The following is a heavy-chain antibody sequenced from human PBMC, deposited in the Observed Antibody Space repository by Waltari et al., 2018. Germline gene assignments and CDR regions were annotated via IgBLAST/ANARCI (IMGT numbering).Heavy chain of an antibody. Sequence: QVQLVPSGSELKKPGASVPVSCKASGYIFPTSALHWVRQAPGQGLEWMGGVNTKTGNPTYAQGFRGRFVFSLDTSVSTASLQISSLKAEDTAVYYCARGIQLWGRGSWYFDNWGQGTLVTVSS. J-gene: IGHJ4*02. CDR1: GYIFPTSA. D-gene: IGHD3-16*01. CDR2: VNTKTGNP. V-gene: IGHV7-4-1*02. CDR3: ARGIQLWGRGSWYFDN.